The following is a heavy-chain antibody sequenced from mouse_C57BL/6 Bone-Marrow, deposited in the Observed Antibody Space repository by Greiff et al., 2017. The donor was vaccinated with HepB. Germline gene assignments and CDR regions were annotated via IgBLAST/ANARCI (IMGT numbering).Heavy chain of an antibody. V-gene: IGHV5-9*01. CDR3: ARHYYGSSYVGWYFDV. D-gene: IGHD1-1*01. J-gene: IGHJ1*03. CDR2: ISGGGGNT. CDR1: GFTFSSYT. Sequence: EVQRVESGGGLVKPGGSLKLSCAASGFTFSSYTMSWVRQTPEKRLEWVATISGGGGNTYYPDSVKGRFTISRDNAKNTLYLQMSSLRSEDTALYYCARHYYGSSYVGWYFDVWGTGTTVTVSS.